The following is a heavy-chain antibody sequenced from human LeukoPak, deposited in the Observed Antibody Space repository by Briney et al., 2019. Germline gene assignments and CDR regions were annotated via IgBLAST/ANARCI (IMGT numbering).Heavy chain of an antibody. Sequence: PSETLSLTCTVSGGSISCGDYYWSWIRQPPGKGLEWIGYIYYSGSTYYNPSLKSRVTISVNTSKNQFSLKLSSVTAADTAVYYCARESGYWNYRMGYMDVWGKGTTVTVSS. V-gene: IGHV4-30-4*02. CDR2: IYYSGST. J-gene: IGHJ6*03. CDR1: GGSISCGDYY. CDR3: ARESGYWNYRMGYMDV. D-gene: IGHD1-7*01.